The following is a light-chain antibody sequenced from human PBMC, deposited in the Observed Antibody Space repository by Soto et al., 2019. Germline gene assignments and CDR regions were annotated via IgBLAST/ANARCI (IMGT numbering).Light chain of an antibody. Sequence: QSVLTHPPSASGTPGQRVTSSCSGSSSNIGSNYVYWYQQLPGTAPKLLIYKNNQRPSGVPDRFSGSKSGTSASLAISGLRSEDEADYYCAAWDDRLSGYVLGAGTKRTVL. CDR1: SSNIGSNY. V-gene: IGLV1-47*01. CDR3: AAWDDRLSGYV. CDR2: KNN. J-gene: IGLJ1*01.